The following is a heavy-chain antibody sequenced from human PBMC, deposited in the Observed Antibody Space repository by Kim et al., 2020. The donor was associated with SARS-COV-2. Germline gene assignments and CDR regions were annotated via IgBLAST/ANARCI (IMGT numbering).Heavy chain of an antibody. CDR1: GFTFSSYG. CDR2: IWYDGSNK. D-gene: IGHD3-10*01. V-gene: IGHV3-33*06. J-gene: IGHJ4*02. Sequence: GGSLRLSCAASGFTFSSYGMHWVRQAPGKGLEWVAVIWYDGSNKYYADSVKGRFTISRDNSKNTLYLQMNSLRAEDTAVYYCAKGRRGLWFRELYGPSTVHYWGQGTLVTVSS. CDR3: AKGRRGLWFRELYGPSTVHY.